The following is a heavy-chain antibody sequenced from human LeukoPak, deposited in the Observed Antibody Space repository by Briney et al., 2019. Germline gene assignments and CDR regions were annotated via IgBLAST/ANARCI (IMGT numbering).Heavy chain of an antibody. D-gene: IGHD2-8*02. V-gene: IGHV4-61*02. CDR1: GGSISSSSYY. CDR3: ARGYWFYFDY. CDR2: IYPRGTS. J-gene: IGHJ4*02. Sequence: SETLSLTCTVSGGSISSSSYYWGWIRQPAGKGLEWIGRIYPRGTSSYNPSLKSRVTISADSSKNQFSLRLSSVTAADTAVYYCARGYWFYFDYWGQGTLVTVSS.